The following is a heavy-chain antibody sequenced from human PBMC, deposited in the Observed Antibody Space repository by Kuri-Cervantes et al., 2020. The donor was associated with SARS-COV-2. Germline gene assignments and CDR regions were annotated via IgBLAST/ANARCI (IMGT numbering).Heavy chain of an antibody. CDR3: ARAYSGSYLDAFDI. D-gene: IGHD1-26*01. V-gene: IGHV4-34*01. CDR2: INHSGST. J-gene: IGHJ3*02. CDR1: GGSFSGYY. Sequence: GSLRLSCAVYGGSFSGYYWSWIRQPPGKGLEWIGEINHSGSTNYNPSLKSRVTISVDTSKNQFSLKLSSVTAADTAVYYCARAYSGSYLDAFDIWGQGTMVTVSS.